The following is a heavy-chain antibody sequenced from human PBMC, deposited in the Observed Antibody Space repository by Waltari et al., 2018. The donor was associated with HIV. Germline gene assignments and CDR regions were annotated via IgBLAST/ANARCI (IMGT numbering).Heavy chain of an antibody. J-gene: IGHJ6*02. CDR1: GYTLTESS. Sequence: QVQLIQSGAEVKKPAASVKVSCMVFGYTLTESSMHWVRQDPGKGLEWMGGFDPEDDETIYAQKFQGRVTMTEDTSTDSAYMELSSLTSEDTAVYYCATGGGTTSIQLYDLDVWGQGTTVTVSS. CDR3: ATGGGTTSIQLYDLDV. D-gene: IGHD1-26*01. V-gene: IGHV1-24*01. CDR2: FDPEDDET.